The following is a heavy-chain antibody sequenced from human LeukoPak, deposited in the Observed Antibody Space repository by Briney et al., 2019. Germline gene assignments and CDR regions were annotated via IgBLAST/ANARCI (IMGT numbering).Heavy chain of an antibody. CDR1: GGSISSYY. V-gene: IGHV4-59*12. Sequence: SETLSLTCTVSGGSISSYYWSWIRQPPGKGLEWIGYIYYSGSTNYNPSLKSRVTISVDKSKNQFSLKLSSVTAADTAVYYCAREGVGELLTIDYWGQGTLVTVSS. CDR3: AREGVGELLTIDY. CDR2: IYYSGST. D-gene: IGHD1-26*01. J-gene: IGHJ4*02.